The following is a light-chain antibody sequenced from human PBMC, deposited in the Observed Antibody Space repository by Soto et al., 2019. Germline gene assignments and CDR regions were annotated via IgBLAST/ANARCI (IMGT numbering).Light chain of an antibody. V-gene: IGLV2-23*02. CDR1: SSDVGSYDL. J-gene: IGLJ2*01. CDR2: EVS. Sequence: QSVLTQPASVSGSPGQSITISCTGTSSDVGSYDLVSWYQQHPGKAPKLMIYEVSERPSGVSNRFSGSKSGSTASLTISGHQAEDEADYYCCSYAGSSTFVFGGGTKLTVL. CDR3: CSYAGSSTFV.